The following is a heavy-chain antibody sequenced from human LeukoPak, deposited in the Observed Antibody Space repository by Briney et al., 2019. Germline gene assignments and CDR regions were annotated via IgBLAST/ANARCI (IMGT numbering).Heavy chain of an antibody. Sequence: GGSLRLSCAASVFTFTSYEISCVREGPGEGLEWGSYISSSGGTKYYADSVKGRFTISRDNSKNSLYLQTNSLRAEVTAVYYCARAFQELPQLYYCYMDVWGKGTTVTVSS. CDR3: ARAFQELPQLYYCYMDV. J-gene: IGHJ6*03. CDR1: VFTFTSYE. V-gene: IGHV3-48*03. CDR2: ISSSGGTK. D-gene: IGHD6-13*01.